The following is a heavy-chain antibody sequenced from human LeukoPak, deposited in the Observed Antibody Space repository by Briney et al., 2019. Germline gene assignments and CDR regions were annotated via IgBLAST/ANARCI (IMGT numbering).Heavy chain of an antibody. CDR1: GFTFSSYN. Sequence: NPGGSLRLSCAASGFTFSSYNMNWVRQAPGEGLEWVSSISSSSSYIYYADSVKGRFTISRDNAKNSLYLRMNSLRAEDTAVYYCARERDDFWSGYYLWGQGTLVTVSS. J-gene: IGHJ4*02. CDR3: ARERDDFWSGYYL. V-gene: IGHV3-21*01. CDR2: ISSSSSYI. D-gene: IGHD3-3*01.